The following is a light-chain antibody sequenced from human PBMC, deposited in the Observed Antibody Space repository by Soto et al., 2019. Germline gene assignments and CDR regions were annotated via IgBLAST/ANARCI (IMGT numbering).Light chain of an antibody. V-gene: IGLV2-8*01. Sequence: QSALTQPPSMSGSPGQSVTVSCTGISSDVGGHDYVSWYQHHPGKAPKLIIFEVNKLPSGVPDRFSGSKSGNTASLTVSGLQADDEAHYHCSSYSGTNNYVVFGGGTKLTVL. J-gene: IGLJ2*01. CDR1: SSDVGGHDY. CDR2: EVN. CDR3: SSYSGTNNYVV.